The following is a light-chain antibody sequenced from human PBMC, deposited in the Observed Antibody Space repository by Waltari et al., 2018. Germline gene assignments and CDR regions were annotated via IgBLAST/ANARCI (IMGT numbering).Light chain of an antibody. V-gene: IGKV2-28*01. J-gene: IGKJ4*01. CDR1: QSLLHSNGYNY. CDR3: MQALQTPT. Sequence: DIVMTQSPLSLPVTPGEPASISCRSSQSLLHSNGYNYLVWYLQKPWQSPHLLIYLGSNRASGVPDRFSGSGSGTDFTLKISRVEAEDVGVYYCMQALQTPTFGGGTKVEIK. CDR2: LGS.